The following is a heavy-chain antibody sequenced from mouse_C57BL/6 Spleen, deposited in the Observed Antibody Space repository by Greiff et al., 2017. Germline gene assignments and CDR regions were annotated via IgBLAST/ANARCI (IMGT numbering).Heavy chain of an antibody. J-gene: IGHJ4*01. CDR2: IYPSNGGT. CDR1: GYTFTSYW. CDR3: ARETTIVKRYYYAMDY. Sequence: QVQLQQPGTELVKPGASVKLSCKASGYTFTSYWMHWVKQRPGQGLEWIGNIYPSNGGTNYNEKFKSKATLTVDKSSSTAYMQLSSLTSEDSAVYYCARETTIVKRYYYAMDYWGQGTSVTVSS. D-gene: IGHD2-5*01. V-gene: IGHV1-53*01.